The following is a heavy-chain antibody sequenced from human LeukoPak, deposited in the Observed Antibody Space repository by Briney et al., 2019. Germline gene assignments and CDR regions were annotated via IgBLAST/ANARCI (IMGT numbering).Heavy chain of an antibody. D-gene: IGHD6-13*01. CDR1: GYTFTNYY. J-gene: IGHJ2*01. V-gene: IGHV1-46*01. CDR2: INPNSGST. Sequence: GASVKVSCKTSGYTFTNYYLHWVRQAPGQGLEWMGIINPNSGSTTYSQKFQGRVTMTRDTSTSTVYMELSSLRSEDTAVYYCARMAEAGTWYFDLWGRGTLVTVSP. CDR3: ARMAEAGTWYFDL.